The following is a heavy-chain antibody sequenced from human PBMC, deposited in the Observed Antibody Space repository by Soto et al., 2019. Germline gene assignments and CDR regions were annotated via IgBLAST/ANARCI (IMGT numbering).Heavy chain of an antibody. D-gene: IGHD3-16*01. Sequence: QVQLVQSGAEVKKPGASVKVSCKASGYTFTDYGFTSVRQAPGQGLEWMGWVNTYKGNTNYAQNFQGRVTMTTDTSTNTAYMELRGLRSDDTALYYCARERGNYKYFDYWGQGTLVAVSS. CDR3: ARERGNYKYFDY. CDR1: GYTFTDYG. J-gene: IGHJ4*02. V-gene: IGHV1-18*01. CDR2: VNTYKGNT.